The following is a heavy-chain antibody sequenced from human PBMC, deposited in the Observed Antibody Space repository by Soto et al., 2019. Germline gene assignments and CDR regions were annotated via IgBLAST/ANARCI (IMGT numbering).Heavy chain of an antibody. Sequence: GGSLRLSCAASGFTFSSYAMSWVRQAPGKGLEWVSAISGSGGSTYYADSVKGRFTISRDNSKNTLYLQMNSLRAEDTAVYYCAKGQTVYDSSGYPYYFDYGGQGTLVTVSS. CDR3: AKGQTVYDSSGYPYYFDY. D-gene: IGHD3-22*01. CDR1: GFTFSSYA. CDR2: ISGSGGST. V-gene: IGHV3-23*01. J-gene: IGHJ4*02.